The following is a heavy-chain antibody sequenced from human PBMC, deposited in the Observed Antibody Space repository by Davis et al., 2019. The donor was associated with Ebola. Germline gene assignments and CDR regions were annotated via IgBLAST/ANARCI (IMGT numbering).Heavy chain of an antibody. CDR1: GFTFSSYS. J-gene: IGHJ5*02. Sequence: GGSLRLSCAASGFTFSSYSMNWVRQAPGKGLEWVSSISSSSSYIYYADSVKGRFTISRDNSKNTLYLQMNSLRAEDTAVYYCARDRGYCSGGSCYHNWFDPWGQGTLVTVSS. D-gene: IGHD2-15*01. V-gene: IGHV3-21*01. CDR2: ISSSSSYI. CDR3: ARDRGYCSGGSCYHNWFDP.